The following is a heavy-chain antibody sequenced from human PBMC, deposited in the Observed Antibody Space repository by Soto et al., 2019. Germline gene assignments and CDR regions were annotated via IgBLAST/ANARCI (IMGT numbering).Heavy chain of an antibody. CDR2: IIPIFGTT. Sequence: QVQVVQSGAEVKRPGSSVKVSCTASGGTFSNHAINWVRQAPGQGLEWMGVIIPIFGTTDYAQEFQGRVSFTADESTTTAYMELSSLRSEDNAMYYCAKDQTREGTYDGNSLDYWGQGTLLTVSS. J-gene: IGHJ4*02. CDR1: GGTFSNHA. V-gene: IGHV1-69*12. D-gene: IGHD5-12*01. CDR3: AKDQTREGTYDGNSLDY.